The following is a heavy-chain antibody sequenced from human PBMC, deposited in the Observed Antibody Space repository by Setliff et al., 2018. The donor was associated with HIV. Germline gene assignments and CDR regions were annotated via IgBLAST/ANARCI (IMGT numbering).Heavy chain of an antibody. Sequence: SETLSLTCTVSGGSINTYYWTWIRQSPGKGLEWTGYFYHSGSTNYNPSLKSRVSISVDTSKNEFSLNLSSLTAADTAVYYCARGQSCTNGVCYQYWGQGTLVTVSS. CDR2: FYHSGST. J-gene: IGHJ4*02. CDR1: GGSINTYY. V-gene: IGHV4-59*01. CDR3: ARGQSCTNGVCYQY. D-gene: IGHD2-8*01.